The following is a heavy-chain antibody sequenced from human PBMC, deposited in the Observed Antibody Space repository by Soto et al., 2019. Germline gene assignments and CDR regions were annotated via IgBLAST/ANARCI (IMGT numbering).Heavy chain of an antibody. V-gene: IGHV3-11*01. D-gene: IGHD3-22*01. CDR3: AREDDSSGYYPN. Sequence: PGGSLRLSCAASGFTFSDYYMSWIRQAPGKGLEWVSYISSSGSTIXXXXSVKGRFTISRDNAKNSLYLQMNSLRAEDTAVYYCAREDDSSGYYPNWGQGTLVTVSS. J-gene: IGHJ4*02. CDR1: GFTFSDYY. CDR2: ISSSGSTI.